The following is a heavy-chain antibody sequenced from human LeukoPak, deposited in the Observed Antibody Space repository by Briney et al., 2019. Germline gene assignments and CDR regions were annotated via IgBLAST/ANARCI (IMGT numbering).Heavy chain of an antibody. CDR2: IYYSGST. CDR3: ARQQWQPIFDY. V-gene: IGHV4-39*01. Sequence: SETLSLTCTVSGGSISSSSCYWGWIRQPPGKGLEWIGSIYYSGSTYYNPSLKSRVTISVDTSKNQFSLKLSSVTAADTAVYYCARQQWQPIFDYWGQGTLVTVSS. J-gene: IGHJ4*02. D-gene: IGHD6-19*01. CDR1: GGSISSSSCY.